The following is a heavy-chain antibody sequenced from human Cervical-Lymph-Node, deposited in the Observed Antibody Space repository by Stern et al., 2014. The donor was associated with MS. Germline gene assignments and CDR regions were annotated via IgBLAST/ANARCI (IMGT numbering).Heavy chain of an antibody. CDR1: GYTFTTYG. CDR3: ARLLKTVAAGYGMDV. CDR2: ISAYNGNT. V-gene: IGHV1-18*01. D-gene: IGHD6-19*01. J-gene: IGHJ6*02. Sequence: VQLEESGAEVKKPGASVKVSCKASGYTFTTYGITWVRQAPGQGLEWMGWISAYNGNTNYAQKFQGRVTMTTDTSTSTIYMEVRSLRSDDTAVYYCARLLKTVAAGYGMDVWGQGTTVTVSS.